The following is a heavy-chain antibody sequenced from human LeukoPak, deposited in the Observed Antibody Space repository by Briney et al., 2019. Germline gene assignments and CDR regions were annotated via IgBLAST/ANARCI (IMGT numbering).Heavy chain of an antibody. CDR1: GGSISSSSYY. CDR2: IYYSGST. D-gene: IGHD3-9*01. J-gene: IGHJ4*02. CDR3: ARDPYYDILTGYYYFDY. V-gene: IGHV4-39*07. Sequence: SETLSLTCTVFGGSISSSSYYWGWIRQPPGKGLEWIGSIYYSGSTYYNPSLKSRVTISVDTSKNQFSLKLSSVTAADTAVYYCARDPYYDILTGYYYFDYWGQGTLVTVSS.